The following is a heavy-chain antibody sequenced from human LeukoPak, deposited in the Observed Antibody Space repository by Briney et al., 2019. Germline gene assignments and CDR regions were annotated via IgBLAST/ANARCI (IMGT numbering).Heavy chain of an antibody. J-gene: IGHJ4*02. V-gene: IGHV3-74*01. CDR1: GFTFRSYW. CDR2: INIVGSSG. D-gene: IGHD6-13*01. Sequence: GGSLRLSCAASGFTFRSYWMHWVRQAPGKGLVWVSRINIVGSSGSYADSVEGRFTISRDNAKNSLYLQMNSLRAEDTAVYYYARDVREIAAAGTHELDYWGQGTLVTVSS. CDR3: ARDVREIAAAGTHELDY.